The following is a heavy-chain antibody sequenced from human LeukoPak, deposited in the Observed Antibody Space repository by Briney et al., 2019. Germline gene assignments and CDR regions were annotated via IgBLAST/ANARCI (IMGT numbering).Heavy chain of an antibody. D-gene: IGHD3-3*01. Sequence: PSETLSLTCTVSGGSISSGDYYWSWVRQAPGKGLEWVSAISGSGGTTYNADSVKGRFTISRDNSKSTLYLQMNSLRAEDTALYYCAKSRSAYPRVDGFDMWGQGTMVTVSS. CDR2: ISGSGGTT. CDR1: GGSISSGDYY. V-gene: IGHV3-23*01. CDR3: AKSRSAYPRVDGFDM. J-gene: IGHJ3*02.